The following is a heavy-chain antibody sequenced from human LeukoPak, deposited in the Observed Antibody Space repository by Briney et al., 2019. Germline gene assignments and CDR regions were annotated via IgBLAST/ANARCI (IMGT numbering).Heavy chain of an antibody. D-gene: IGHD6-13*01. V-gene: IGHV4-59*01. J-gene: IGHJ5*02. CDR1: GGSISSYY. Sequence: SETLSLTCTVSGGSISSYYWSWIRQPPGKGLEWIGYIYYSGSTNYNPSLKSRVTISVDTSKNQFSLKLCSVTAADTAVYYCARVYSSSWYFWFDPWGQGTLVTVSS. CDR2: IYYSGST. CDR3: ARVYSSSWYFWFDP.